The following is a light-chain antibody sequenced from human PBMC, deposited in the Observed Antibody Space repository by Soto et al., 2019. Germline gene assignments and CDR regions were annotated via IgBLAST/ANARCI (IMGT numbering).Light chain of an antibody. Sequence: IRMNKSLFSVSASTEDRVTITCRASQSISSYLNWYQQKPGKAPKLLIYAASSLQSGVPSRFSGSGSGTDFTLTISSLQPEDFATYYCQQSYSTPLTFGGGTKVDIK. V-gene: IGKV1-39*01. CDR3: QQSYSTPLT. J-gene: IGKJ4*01. CDR2: AAS. CDR1: QSISSY.